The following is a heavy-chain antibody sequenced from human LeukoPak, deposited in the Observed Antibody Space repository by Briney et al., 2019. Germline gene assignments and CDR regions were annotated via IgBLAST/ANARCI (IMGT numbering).Heavy chain of an antibody. D-gene: IGHD5-24*01. CDR1: GFTFSSYA. Sequence: GSLRLSCAASGFTFSSYALSWVRQAPGKGLEWVSAISGSGGSTYYADSVKGRFTISRDNAKNSLYLQMNSLRADDTAVYFCARAIEMTTIFSPFDPWGQGTLVTVSS. CDR3: ARAIEMTTIFSPFDP. V-gene: IGHV3-23*01. J-gene: IGHJ5*02. CDR2: ISGSGGST.